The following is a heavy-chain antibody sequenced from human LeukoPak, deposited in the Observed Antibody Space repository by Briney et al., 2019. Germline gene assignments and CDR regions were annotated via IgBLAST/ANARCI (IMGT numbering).Heavy chain of an antibody. J-gene: IGHJ4*02. CDR2: INHSGST. Sequence: PSETLSLTCAVYGGSFSGYYWSWIRQPPGKGLEWIGEINHSGSTNYNPSLKSRVTISVDTSKNQFSLKLSSVTAADTAVYYCASKIWGYGSGSYSKGYFDYWGQGTLVTVSS. V-gene: IGHV4-34*01. CDR3: ASKIWGYGSGSYSKGYFDY. D-gene: IGHD3-10*01. CDR1: GGSFSGYY.